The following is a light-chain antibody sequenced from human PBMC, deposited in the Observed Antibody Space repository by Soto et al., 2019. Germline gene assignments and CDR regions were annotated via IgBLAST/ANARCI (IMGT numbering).Light chain of an antibody. CDR3: QQYNSYPST. Sequence: DIQMTQSPSTVSASVGDGVTITCRASQSISTWSAWYQQKPGNAPKLLIYDASTLESGVPSGFRGSGSGTEFTLTVSSLQPDDFATYYCQQYNSYPSTFGQGTKLEIK. CDR1: QSISTW. V-gene: IGKV1-5*01. CDR2: DAS. J-gene: IGKJ2*01.